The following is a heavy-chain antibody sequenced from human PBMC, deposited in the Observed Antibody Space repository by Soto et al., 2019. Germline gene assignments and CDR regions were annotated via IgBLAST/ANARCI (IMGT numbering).Heavy chain of an antibody. Sequence: QVQLVQSGGEVKKPGASVKVSCKTSGYSFTTYGISWVRQAPGQGLEWMGWISDYNGNTNYAQKLQDRVSMTTDTSTSTAYMELRSLRSDDTAVYYCAREGPAPYYYYGMDVWGQGSTVTVSS. CDR2: ISDYNGNT. V-gene: IGHV1-18*01. J-gene: IGHJ6*02. CDR3: AREGPAPYYYYGMDV. CDR1: GYSFTTYG.